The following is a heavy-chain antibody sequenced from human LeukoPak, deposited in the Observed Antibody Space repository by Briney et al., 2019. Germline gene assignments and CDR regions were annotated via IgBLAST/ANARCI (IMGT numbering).Heavy chain of an antibody. CDR3: AKDRVPAAIRGGNWFDP. V-gene: IGHV3-23*01. CDR2: ISGSGGST. CDR1: GFTFSSYW. D-gene: IGHD2-2*01. Sequence: GGSLRLSCAASGFTFSSYWMSWVRQAPGKGLEWVSAISGSGGSTYYADSVKGRFTISRDNSKNTLYLQMNSLRAEDTAVYYCAKDRVPAAIRGGNWFDPWGQGTLVTVSS. J-gene: IGHJ5*02.